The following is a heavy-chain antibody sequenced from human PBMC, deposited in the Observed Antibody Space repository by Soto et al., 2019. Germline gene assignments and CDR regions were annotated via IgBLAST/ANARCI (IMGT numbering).Heavy chain of an antibody. J-gene: IGHJ6*02. CDR2: ISSSSSYI. CDR3: ARSAGDYYGMDV. CDR1: GFTFSSYN. V-gene: IGHV3-21*01. D-gene: IGHD3-10*01. Sequence: GSLRLSCAASGFTFSSYNMNWVRQAPGKGLECVSSISSSSSYIYYADSVKGRFTISRDNAKNSLYLQMNSLRAEDTAVYYCARSAGDYYGMDVWGQGTTVTVSS.